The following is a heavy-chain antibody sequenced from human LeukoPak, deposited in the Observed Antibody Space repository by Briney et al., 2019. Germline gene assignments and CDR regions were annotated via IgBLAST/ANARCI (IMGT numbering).Heavy chain of an antibody. CDR3: ARDGYLLCGGDCLDAFDI. V-gene: IGHV4-59*11. Sequence: SETLSLTCTVSGGSISSHYWSWIRQPPGKGLEWIGYIYYSGSTNYNPSLKSRVTISVDTSKNQFSLKLSSVTAADTAVYYCARDGYLLCGGDCLDAFDIWGQGTMVTVSS. J-gene: IGHJ3*02. CDR2: IYYSGST. CDR1: GGSISSHY. D-gene: IGHD2-21*02.